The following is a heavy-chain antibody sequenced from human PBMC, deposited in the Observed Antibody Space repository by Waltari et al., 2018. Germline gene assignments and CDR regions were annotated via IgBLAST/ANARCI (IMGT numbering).Heavy chain of an antibody. V-gene: IGHV1-2*02. CDR1: GYTFTDYN. Sequence: QVQLVQSGTEVKKPGASVKVSCKASGYTFTDYNVHWMRRAPGQGLEWMGWITPNSGDIIYAQKFQGRVTMTRDTSIRTAYMELRSLTSDDTAVYYCARGFCSGGTCYGGGWGQGTLVTVSS. CDR3: ARGFCSGGTCYGGG. D-gene: IGHD2-15*01. CDR2: ITPNSGDI. J-gene: IGHJ4*02.